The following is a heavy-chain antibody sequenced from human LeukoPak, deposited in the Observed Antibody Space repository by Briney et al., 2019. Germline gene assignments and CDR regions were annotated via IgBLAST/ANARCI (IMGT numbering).Heavy chain of an antibody. CDR1: GFTFSSYG. J-gene: IGHJ2*01. Sequence: PGGSLRLSCAASGFTFSSYGMHWVRQAPGKGLEWVAVISYDGSDKYYADSVKGRFAISRDNSKNTLYLQMNSLRAVDTAVYYCAKQDVAASNWYSDLWGRGTLVTVSS. CDR3: AKQDVAASNWYSDL. D-gene: IGHD6-13*01. CDR2: ISYDGSDK. V-gene: IGHV3-30*18.